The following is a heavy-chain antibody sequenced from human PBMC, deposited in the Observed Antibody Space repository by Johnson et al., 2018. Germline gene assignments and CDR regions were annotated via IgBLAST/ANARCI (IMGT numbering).Heavy chain of an antibody. Sequence: VQLVESGAEVKKPGSSVKVSCKASGGTFTSYAFSWVRQAPGQGLEWVGGIIPIFGTADYAQKFQGRVTFTADGSTTAYMELRSLTAEDTAVYYCASPVDTAMADAFDIWGQGTMVTVSS. CDR1: GGTFTSYA. D-gene: IGHD5-18*01. J-gene: IGHJ3*02. CDR3: ASPVDTAMADAFDI. V-gene: IGHV1-69*01. CDR2: IIPIFGTA.